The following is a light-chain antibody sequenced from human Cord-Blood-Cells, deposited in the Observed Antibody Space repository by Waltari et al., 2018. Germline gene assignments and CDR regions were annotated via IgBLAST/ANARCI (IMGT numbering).Light chain of an antibody. J-gene: IGLJ3*02. V-gene: IGLV2-23*01. CDR1: SSDVVSYHL. CDR2: EGS. CDR3: CSYAGSSTLV. Sequence: SALTPPASVSGSPGQSITISCTGTSSDVVSYHLVSWYQPHPGKDPKLIIYEGSKRPSGVSNRCSGSKSGNTASLTISGLQAEDEADYYCCSYAGSSTLVFGGGTKLTVL.